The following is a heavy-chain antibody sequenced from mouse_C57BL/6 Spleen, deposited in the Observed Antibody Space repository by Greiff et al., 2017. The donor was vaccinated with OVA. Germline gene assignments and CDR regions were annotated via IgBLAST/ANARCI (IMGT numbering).Heavy chain of an antibody. CDR3: ARWGNSWFAY. V-gene: IGHV1-52*01. Sequence: VKLQQPGAELVRPGSSVKLSCKASGYTFTSYWMPWVKQRPIQGLEWIGNIDPSDSETHYNQKFKDKATLTVDKSSSTAYMQLSSLTSEDSAVYYCARWGNSWFAYWGQGTLVTVSA. CDR1: GYTFTSYW. CDR2: IDPSDSET. D-gene: IGHD2-1*01. J-gene: IGHJ3*01.